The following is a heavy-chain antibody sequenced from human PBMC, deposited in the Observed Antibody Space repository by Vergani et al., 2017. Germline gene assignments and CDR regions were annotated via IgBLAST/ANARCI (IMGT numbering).Heavy chain of an antibody. J-gene: IGHJ5*02. V-gene: IGHV1-46*01. CDR1: GYTFTSYY. CDR3: ARVGSSGWYFDWFDP. D-gene: IGHD6-19*01. Sequence: QVQLVQSGAEVKKPGASVKVSCKASGYTFTSYYMHWVRQAPGQGLEWMGIINPSGGSTSYAQKFQGRVTMTRDTSTSTVYMGLSSLRSEDTAVYYCARVGSSGWYFDWFDPWGQGTLVTVSS. CDR2: INPSGGST.